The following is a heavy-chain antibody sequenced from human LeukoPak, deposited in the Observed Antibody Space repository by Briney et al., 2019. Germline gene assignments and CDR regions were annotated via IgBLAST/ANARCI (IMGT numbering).Heavy chain of an antibody. Sequence: PGGSLRLSCAASGFTFSSYAMHWVRQAPGKGLEWVAVTSYDGSNKYYADSVKGRFTISRDNSKNTLYLQMNSLRAEDTAVYYCARDTASTYNYYDSSGYYWFDPWGQGTLVTVSS. D-gene: IGHD3-22*01. J-gene: IGHJ5*02. CDR2: TSYDGSNK. CDR3: ARDTASTYNYYDSSGYYWFDP. CDR1: GFTFSSYA. V-gene: IGHV3-30-3*01.